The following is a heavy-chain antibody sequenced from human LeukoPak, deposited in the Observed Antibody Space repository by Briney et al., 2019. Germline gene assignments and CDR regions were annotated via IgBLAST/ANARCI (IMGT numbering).Heavy chain of an antibody. J-gene: IGHJ3*02. Sequence: GGSLRLSCAASGFTFSSYSMNWVRQAPGKGLEWVSSISSSSSYIYYADSVKGRFTISRDNAKNSLYLQMNSLRAEDTAVYYCARDVTPDAFDIWGQGTMVTVSS. CDR1: GFTFSSYS. D-gene: IGHD2-21*02. CDR3: ARDVTPDAFDI. CDR2: ISSSSSYI. V-gene: IGHV3-21*01.